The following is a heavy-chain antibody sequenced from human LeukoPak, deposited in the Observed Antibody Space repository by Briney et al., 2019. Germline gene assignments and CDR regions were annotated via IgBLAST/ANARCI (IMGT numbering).Heavy chain of an antibody. CDR2: ICYTGNT. J-gene: IGHJ5*02. CDR3: ARHKSGIDWFDP. D-gene: IGHD1-14*01. Sequence: PSETLSLTCTLSGDSISSSGYCWGWIRQPPGKGLECVGVICYTGNTYYNPSLKSRVTISVDTPKNQFSLRLSSVTAADTAVYYCARHKSGIDWFDPWGQGTLVTVSS. CDR1: GDSISSSGYC. V-gene: IGHV4-39*01.